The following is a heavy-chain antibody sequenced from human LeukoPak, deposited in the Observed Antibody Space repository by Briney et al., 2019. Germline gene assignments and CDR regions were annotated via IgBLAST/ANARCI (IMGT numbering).Heavy chain of an antibody. V-gene: IGHV3-48*03. CDR3: ARDQLWDRFYYMDV. J-gene: IGHJ6*03. D-gene: IGHD5-18*01. CDR2: ISSSGSTI. Sequence: GGSLRLSCAASGFTFSSYEMNWVRQAPGKGLERVSYISSSGSTIYYADSVKGRFTISRDNAKNSLYLQMNSLRAEDTAVYYCARDQLWDRFYYMDVWGKGTTVTISS. CDR1: GFTFSSYE.